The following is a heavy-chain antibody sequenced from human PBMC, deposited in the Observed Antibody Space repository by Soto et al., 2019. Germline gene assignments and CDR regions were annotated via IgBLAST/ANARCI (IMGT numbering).Heavy chain of an antibody. CDR3: ARVVLLWFGELPHWYFDL. V-gene: IGHV4-59*01. D-gene: IGHD3-10*01. CDR1: GGSISSYY. Sequence: QVQLQESGPGLVKPSETLSLTCTVSGGSISSYYWSWIRQPPGKGLEWIGYIYYSGSTNYNPSLKSRVTISVDTSKNQFSLKLSSVTAADTAVYYCARVVLLWFGELPHWYFDLWGRGTLVIVSS. CDR2: IYYSGST. J-gene: IGHJ2*01.